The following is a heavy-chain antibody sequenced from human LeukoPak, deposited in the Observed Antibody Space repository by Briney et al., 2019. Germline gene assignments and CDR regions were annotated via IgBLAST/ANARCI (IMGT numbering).Heavy chain of an antibody. V-gene: IGHV3-23*01. CDR3: AKDDPPLIPLWQYTDYYSYYGMDA. CDR1: GFTFSSYA. D-gene: IGHD5-18*01. Sequence: GGSLRLSCAASGFTFSSYAMSWVRQAPGEGLEWVSAISGSGGSTYYADSVKGRFTISRDNSKNTLYLQMNSLRAEDTAVYYCAKDDPPLIPLWQYTDYYSYYGMDAWGQGTTVTVSS. J-gene: IGHJ6*02. CDR2: ISGSGGST.